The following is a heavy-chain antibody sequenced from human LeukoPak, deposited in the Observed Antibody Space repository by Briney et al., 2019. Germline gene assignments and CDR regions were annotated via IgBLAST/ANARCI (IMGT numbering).Heavy chain of an antibody. D-gene: IGHD3-10*01. CDR3: ASHPLRGGYYYGMDV. CDR1: GGSISSYY. V-gene: IGHV4-59*08. J-gene: IGHJ6*02. CDR2: HYYSGST. Sequence: PSETLSLTCTVSGGSISSYYWSSIRQPPGEGLEWIGYHYYSGSTNYNPSLKSRVTISVNTSKNQFSLKLSSVTAADTAVYYCASHPLRGGYYYGMDVWGQGTTVTVSS.